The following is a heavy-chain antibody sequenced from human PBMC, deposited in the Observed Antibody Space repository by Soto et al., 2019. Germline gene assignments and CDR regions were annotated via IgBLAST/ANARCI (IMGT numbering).Heavy chain of an antibody. CDR3: AADGAYGGTTSYYYYGMDV. Sequence: ASVKVSCKASGFTFTSSAVQWVRQARGQRLEWIGWIVVGSGNTNYAQKFQERVTITRDMSTSTAYMELSSLRSEDTAVYYCAADGAYGGTTSYYYYGMDVWGQGTTVTVSS. CDR1: GFTFTSSA. J-gene: IGHJ6*02. D-gene: IGHD1-1*01. V-gene: IGHV1-58*01. CDR2: IVVGSGNT.